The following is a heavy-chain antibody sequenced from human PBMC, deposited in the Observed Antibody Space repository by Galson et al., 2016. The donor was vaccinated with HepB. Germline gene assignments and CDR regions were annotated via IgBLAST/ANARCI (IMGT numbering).Heavy chain of an antibody. CDR2: ISWNSGSL. J-gene: IGHJ4*02. CDR3: VRGGIGWDDRHGPFNY. D-gene: IGHD1-1*01. CDR1: GFTFDDYA. Sequence: SLRLSCAASGFTFDDYAMHWVRQVPGKGLEWVSVISWNSGSLYYANSVKGRFTISRDNAKNSLYLQMNSLRPEDTALYYCVRGGIGWDDRHGPFNYWGQGTLVTVSS. V-gene: IGHV3-9*01.